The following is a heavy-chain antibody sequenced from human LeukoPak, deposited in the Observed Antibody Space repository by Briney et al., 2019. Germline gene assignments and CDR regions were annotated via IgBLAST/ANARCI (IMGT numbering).Heavy chain of an antibody. D-gene: IGHD3-22*01. V-gene: IGHV3-30*02. CDR2: IRYDGSNK. CDR3: AKDKERYYDSSGYSFPPTDY. CDR1: GFTFSSYG. J-gene: IGHJ4*02. Sequence: GGSLRLSCAASGFTFSSYGIHWVRQAPGKGLEWVAFIRYDGSNKYYADSVKGRFTISRDNSKNTLYLQMNSLRAEDTAVYYCAKDKERYYDSSGYSFPPTDYWGQGTLVTVSS.